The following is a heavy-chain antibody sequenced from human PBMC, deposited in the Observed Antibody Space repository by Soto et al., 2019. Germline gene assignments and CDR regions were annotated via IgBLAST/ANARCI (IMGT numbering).Heavy chain of an antibody. D-gene: IGHD3-10*01. V-gene: IGHV4-59*08. J-gene: IGHJ4*02. CDR3: ARHRAAYYYGSGSSVDY. CDR2: IYYSGST. CDR1: GGSISSYY. Sequence: PSETLSLTCTVSGGSISSYYWSWIRQPPGKGLEWIGYIYYSGSTNYNPSLKSRVTISVDTSKNQFSLKLSSVTAADTAVYYCARHRAAYYYGSGSSVDYWGQGTLVTVSS.